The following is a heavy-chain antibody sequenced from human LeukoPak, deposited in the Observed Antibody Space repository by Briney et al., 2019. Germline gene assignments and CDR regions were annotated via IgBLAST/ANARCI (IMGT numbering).Heavy chain of an antibody. CDR3: AKDRARGATAYYFDY. CDR2: ISGSGGST. Sequence: GGSLRLSCAASGFTFSSYAMSWVRQAPGKGPEWASAISGSGGSTYYADSVKGRFTISRDNSKNTLYLRMNSLRAEDTAVYYCAKDRARGATAYYFDYWGQGTLVTVSS. CDR1: GFTFSSYA. J-gene: IGHJ4*02. D-gene: IGHD5-12*01. V-gene: IGHV3-23*01.